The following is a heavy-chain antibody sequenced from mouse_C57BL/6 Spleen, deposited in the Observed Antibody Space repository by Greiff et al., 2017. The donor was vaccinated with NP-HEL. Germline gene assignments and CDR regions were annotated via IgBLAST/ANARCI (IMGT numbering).Heavy chain of an antibody. V-gene: IGHV1-61*01. CDR2: IYPSDSET. J-gene: IGHJ1*03. D-gene: IGHD3-2*02. CDR1: GYTFTSYW. Sequence: QVQLQQPGAELVRPGSSVKLSCKASGYTFTSYWMDWVKQRPGQGLEWIGNIYPSDSETHYNQKFKDKATLTVDKSSSTAYMQLSSLTSEDSAVYYCARRGGYGWYFDVWGTGTTVTVSS. CDR3: ARRGGYGWYFDV.